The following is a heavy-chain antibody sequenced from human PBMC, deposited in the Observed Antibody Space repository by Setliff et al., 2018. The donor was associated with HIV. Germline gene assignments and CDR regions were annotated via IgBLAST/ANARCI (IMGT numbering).Heavy chain of an antibody. CDR1: GGSINSGGYY. CDR3: ARDLLDGTTVGVVVVTAPSWFDP. J-gene: IGHJ5*02. D-gene: IGHD2-15*01. V-gene: IGHV4-31*03. Sequence: SETLSLTCTVSGGSINSGGYYWSWIRQYPGRGLEWIGYTHYSGRTSYNPPLASRVSISGATSKNQFSLKMTSVTAADTAVYYCARDLLDGTTVGVVVVTAPSWFDPWGQGTLVTVSS. CDR2: THYSGRT.